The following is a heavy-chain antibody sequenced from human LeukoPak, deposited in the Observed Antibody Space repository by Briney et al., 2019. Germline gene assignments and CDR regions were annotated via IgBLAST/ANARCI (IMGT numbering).Heavy chain of an antibody. CDR3: ARAEIVVVVAATDYFDY. Sequence: ASVTVSFKASGYTFTGYYMHWVRPAPGQGLEGMGWINPNSGGTNYAQKFQGRVTMTRDTSISTAYMELSRLRSDDTAVYYCARAEIVVVVAATDYFDYWGQGTLVTVSS. D-gene: IGHD2-15*01. V-gene: IGHV1-2*02. CDR1: GYTFTGYY. CDR2: INPNSGGT. J-gene: IGHJ4*02.